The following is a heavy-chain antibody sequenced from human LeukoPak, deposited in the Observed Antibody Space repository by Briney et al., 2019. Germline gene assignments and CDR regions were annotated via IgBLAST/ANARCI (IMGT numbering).Heavy chain of an antibody. CDR1: GGSISSYY. V-gene: IGHV4-59*08. J-gene: IGHJ3*02. CDR3: ARRRTFDI. Sequence: SETLSLTCTVSGGSISSYYWSWIRQPPGKGLEWIGYVYYNGDTDYNPSLKSRVTISLDTSKNQFSLKLSSLTAADSAIYYCARRRTFDIWGQGTLVTVSS. CDR2: VYYNGDT.